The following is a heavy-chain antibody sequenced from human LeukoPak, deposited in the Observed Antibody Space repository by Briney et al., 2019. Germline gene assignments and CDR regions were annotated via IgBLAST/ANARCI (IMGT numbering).Heavy chain of an antibody. CDR1: GFTFSSYS. CDR3: ARPHDYDDYDGYYFDY. J-gene: IGHJ4*02. V-gene: IGHV3-21*01. D-gene: IGHD4-17*01. CDR2: ISSSSSYI. Sequence: PGGSLRLSCAASGFTFSSYSMNWVRQAPGKGLEWVSSISSSSSYIYYADSVKGRFTISRDNAKNSLYLQMNSLRAEDTAVYYCARPHDYDDYDGYYFDYWGQGTLVTVSS.